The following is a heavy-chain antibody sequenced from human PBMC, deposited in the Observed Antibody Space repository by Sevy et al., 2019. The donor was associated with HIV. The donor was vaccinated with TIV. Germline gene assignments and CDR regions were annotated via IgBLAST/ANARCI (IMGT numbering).Heavy chain of an antibody. Sequence: GRSLRLSCVVSGISFTTSGMHWVRQAPGKGLEWVAVISYHGRDKFYAESVKGRSTISRDNSKNMLYLQINSLRAEDTAVYYCAKDFTGYNGMDVWGQGTMVTVSS. V-gene: IGHV3-30*18. CDR3: AKDFTGYNGMDV. CDR2: ISYHGRDK. CDR1: GISFTTSG. J-gene: IGHJ6*02. D-gene: IGHD3-9*01.